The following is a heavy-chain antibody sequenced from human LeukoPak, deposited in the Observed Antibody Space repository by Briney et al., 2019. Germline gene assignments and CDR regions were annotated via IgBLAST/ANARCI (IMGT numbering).Heavy chain of an antibody. D-gene: IGHD1-7*01. CDR3: ARAHNWKYGTFDY. J-gene: IGHJ4*02. V-gene: IGHV3-21*01. Sequence: GGSLRLSCAASGFTFSSYSMNWVRQAPGKGLEWVSSSSSSSSYIYYADSVKGRFTISRDNAKNSLYLQMNSLRAEDTAVYYCARAHNWKYGTFDYWGQGTLVTVSS. CDR1: GFTFSSYS. CDR2: SSSSSSYI.